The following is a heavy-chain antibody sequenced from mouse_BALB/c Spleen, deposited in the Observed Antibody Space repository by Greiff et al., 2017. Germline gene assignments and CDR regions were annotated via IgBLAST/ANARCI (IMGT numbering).Heavy chain of an antibody. CDR2: INPYNDGT. Sequence: VQLQQSGPELVKPGASVKMSCKASGYTFTSYVMHWVKQKPGQGLEWIGYINPYNDGTKYNEKFKGKATLTSDKSSSTAYMELSSLTSEDSAVYYCARSTMIKGFAYWGQGTLVTVSA. CDR3: ARSTMIKGFAY. D-gene: IGHD2-4*01. J-gene: IGHJ3*01. V-gene: IGHV1-14*01. CDR1: GYTFTSYV.